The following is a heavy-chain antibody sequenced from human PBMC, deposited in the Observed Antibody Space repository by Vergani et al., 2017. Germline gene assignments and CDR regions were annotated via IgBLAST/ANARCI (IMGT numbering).Heavy chain of an antibody. Sequence: QVQLVQSGAEVKKPGSSVKVSCKASGGTFSSYAISWVRQAPGQGLEWMGGIIPIFGTANYAQKFQGRVTITADESTSTAYRELSSLRSEDTAVYYCARGYYDYVWGSYYKLDYWGQGTLVTVSS. J-gene: IGHJ4*02. CDR2: IIPIFGTA. CDR1: GGTFSSYA. D-gene: IGHD3-16*01. V-gene: IGHV1-69*01. CDR3: ARGYYDYVWGSYYKLDY.